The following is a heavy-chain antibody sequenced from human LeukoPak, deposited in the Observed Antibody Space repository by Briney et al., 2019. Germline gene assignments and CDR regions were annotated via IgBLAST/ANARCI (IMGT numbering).Heavy chain of an antibody. V-gene: IGHV1-69*04. D-gene: IGHD2/OR15-2a*01. Sequence: SVKVSCKASGGTFSSYTISWVRQAPGQGLEWMGKIIPILGIANYAQKFQGRVTITADKSASTAYMELSSLRSEDTAVYYCARDPRTTRDWEDWGQGTLVTVSS. J-gene: IGHJ4*02. CDR1: GGTFSSYT. CDR3: ARDPRTTRDWED. CDR2: IIPILGIA.